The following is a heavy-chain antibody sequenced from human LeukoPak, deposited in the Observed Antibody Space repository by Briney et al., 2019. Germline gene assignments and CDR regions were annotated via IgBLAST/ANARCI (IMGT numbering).Heavy chain of an antibody. Sequence: PGGSLRLSCAASGFTFSSYSMTWVRQAPGKGLEWVSSMSSGSRYIYYADSVRGRFTISRDNAKNSLYLLMNSRRAEDAAVYYCARDRPTGASRLFVVQWGQGTLVTVSS. J-gene: IGHJ4*02. CDR2: MSSGSRYI. CDR1: GFTFSSYS. V-gene: IGHV3-21*01. D-gene: IGHD2-15*01. CDR3: ARDRPTGASRLFVVQ.